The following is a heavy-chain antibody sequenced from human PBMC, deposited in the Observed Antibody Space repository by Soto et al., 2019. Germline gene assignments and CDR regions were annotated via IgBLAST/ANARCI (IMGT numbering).Heavy chain of an antibody. Sequence: QVQLQESGPGLVKPSGTLSLTCAVSGGSISSSNWWSWVRQPPGKGLEWIGEIYHSGSTNYNPSLKIQFTISVDKSKNQFSLQLSAVTAADTAVYYCALKQPWQWPTYHDARDVWGEGTTVTVSS. CDR1: GGSISSSNW. CDR2: IYHSGST. CDR3: ALKQPWQWPTYHDARDV. D-gene: IGHD6-19*01. J-gene: IGHJ6*04. V-gene: IGHV4-4*02.